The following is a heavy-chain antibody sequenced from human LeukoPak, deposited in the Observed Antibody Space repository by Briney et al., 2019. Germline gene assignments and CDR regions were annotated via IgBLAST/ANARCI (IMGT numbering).Heavy chain of an antibody. D-gene: IGHD6-13*01. V-gene: IGHV3-21*01. CDR2: ISSSSSYI. J-gene: IGHJ4*02. Sequence: GGSLRLSCAASGFTFSSYSMNWVRQAPGKGLECVSSISSSSSYIYYADSVKGRFTISRDNAKNSLYLQMNSLRAEDTAVYYCARTSYLGIAAAGTVDYWGQGTLVTVSS. CDR3: ARTSYLGIAAAGTVDY. CDR1: GFTFSSYS.